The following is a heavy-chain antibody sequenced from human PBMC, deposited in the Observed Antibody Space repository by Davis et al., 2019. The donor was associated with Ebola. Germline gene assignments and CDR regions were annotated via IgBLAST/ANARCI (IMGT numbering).Heavy chain of an antibody. Sequence: MPSETLSLTCTVSGGSISSSSYYWGWIRQPPGKGLEWIGSIYYSGSTYYNPSRKSRVTISVDTSKNQFSLKLSSVTAADTAVYYCARRYGGRYWGQGTLVTVSS. V-gene: IGHV4-39*01. CDR3: ARRYGGRY. D-gene: IGHD4-23*01. CDR1: GGSISSSSYY. J-gene: IGHJ4*02. CDR2: IYYSGST.